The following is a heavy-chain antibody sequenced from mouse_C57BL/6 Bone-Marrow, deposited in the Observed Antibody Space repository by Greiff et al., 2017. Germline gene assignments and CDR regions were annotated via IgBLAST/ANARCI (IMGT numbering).Heavy chain of an antibody. CDR2: IDPSDSYT. D-gene: IGHD2-12*01. CDR3: ARRAYDDAMDY. V-gene: IGHV1-69*01. CDR1: GYTFTSYW. J-gene: IGHJ4*01. Sequence: VQLQQPGAELVMPGASVKLSCKASGYTFTSYWMHWVKQRPGQGLEWIGEIDPSDSYTNYNQKFKGKSTLTVDKSSSTAYMQLSSLTSEDSAVYYCARRAYDDAMDYWGQGTSVTVSS.